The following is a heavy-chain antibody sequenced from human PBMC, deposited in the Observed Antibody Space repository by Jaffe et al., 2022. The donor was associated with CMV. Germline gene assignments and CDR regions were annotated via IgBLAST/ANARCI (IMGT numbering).Heavy chain of an antibody. CDR2: IKSKTDGGTT. CDR1: GFTFSNAW. CDR3: TTDLAWPITMIVVVSL. V-gene: IGHV3-15*01. D-gene: IGHD3-22*01. Sequence: EVQLVESGGGLVKPGGSLRLSCAASGFTFSNAWMSWVRQAPGKGLEWVGRIKSKTDGGTTDYAAPVKGRFTISRDDSKNTLYLQMNSLKTEDTAVYYCTTDLAWPITMIVVVSLWGQGTLVTVSS. J-gene: IGHJ4*02.